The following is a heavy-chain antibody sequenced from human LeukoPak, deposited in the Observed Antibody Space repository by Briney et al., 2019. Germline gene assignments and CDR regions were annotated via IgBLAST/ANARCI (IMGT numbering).Heavy chain of an antibody. CDR1: GFTFSSYE. V-gene: IGHV3-48*03. CDR3: ARDDYDIVTGYYSMYSYGVDV. Sequence: PGGSLRLSCAASGFTFSSYEMNWVRQAPGKGLEWISYISSGGMTIYYADSVRGRSTVSRDNTKNSLFLQMNSLRAEDTAVYFCARDDYDIVTGYYSMYSYGVDVWGQGTAVTVSS. J-gene: IGHJ6*02. D-gene: IGHD3-9*01. CDR2: ISSGGMTI.